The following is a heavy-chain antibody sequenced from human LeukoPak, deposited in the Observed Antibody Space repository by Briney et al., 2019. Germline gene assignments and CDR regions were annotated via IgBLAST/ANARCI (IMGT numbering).Heavy chain of an antibody. J-gene: IGHJ2*01. D-gene: IGHD6-6*01. Sequence: SETLSLTCTVSGGSIFSSNYYWAWIRQPPGKGLEWIGSIYYSGSTYYNPSLKSRVTMSVDTSKNQFSLKLTSVTAADTAVYDCARLGSSSPNWYFDLWGRDTLVTVSS. CDR2: IYYSGST. V-gene: IGHV4-39*01. CDR1: GGSIFSSNYY. CDR3: ARLGSSSPNWYFDL.